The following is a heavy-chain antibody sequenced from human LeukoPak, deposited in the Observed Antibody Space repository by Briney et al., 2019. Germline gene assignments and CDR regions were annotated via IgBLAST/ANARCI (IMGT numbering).Heavy chain of an antibody. V-gene: IGHV3-15*01. CDR1: GFTFSNAW. CDR3: TTYIVGATISGEY. CDR2: ILRKSKSGTT. Sequence: GGSLRLSCAASGFTFSNAWMSWVRQAPGKGLEWIGRILRKSKSGTTGYAAPVKGRFSISRDDSKNTLYLQMNSLETDDSAVYYCTTYIVGATISGEYWGQGTLVTVSS. D-gene: IGHD1-26*01. J-gene: IGHJ4*02.